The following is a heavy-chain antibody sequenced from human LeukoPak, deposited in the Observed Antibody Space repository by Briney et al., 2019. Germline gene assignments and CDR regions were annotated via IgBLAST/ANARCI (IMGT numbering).Heavy chain of an antibody. CDR3: ARGITIFGVVIISADFDY. V-gene: IGHV4-61*02. Sequence: SETLSLTCTVSGGSISSGSYYWSWIRQPAGKGLEWIGRIYTSGSTNYNPSLKCRVTISVDTSKNQFSLKLSSVTAADTAVYYCARGITIFGVVIISADFDYWGQGTLVTVSS. J-gene: IGHJ4*02. CDR1: GGSISSGSYY. CDR2: IYTSGST. D-gene: IGHD3-3*01.